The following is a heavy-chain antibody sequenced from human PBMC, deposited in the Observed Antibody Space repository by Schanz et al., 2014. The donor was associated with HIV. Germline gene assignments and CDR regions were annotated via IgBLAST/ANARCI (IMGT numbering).Heavy chain of an antibody. CDR3: AKSGQLVTKEYWFDS. CDR1: SGSIRTHH. J-gene: IGHJ5*01. V-gene: IGHV4-4*07. CDR2: VSGNANT. D-gene: IGHD6-6*01. Sequence: QVLLQESGPRLMKPSETVSLSCTVSSGSIRTHHWNWIRQSAGKGLEWIGRVSGNANTDYNPSLKGGVPMSIDPSSSLFPLTLKSVTAADTAVYFCAKSGQLVTKEYWFDSWGQGTLVIVSS.